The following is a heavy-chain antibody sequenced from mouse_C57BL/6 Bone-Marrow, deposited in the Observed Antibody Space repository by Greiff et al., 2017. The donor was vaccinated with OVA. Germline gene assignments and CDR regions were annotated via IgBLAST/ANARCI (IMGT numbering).Heavy chain of an antibody. D-gene: IGHD3-2*02. V-gene: IGHV1-18*01. CDR1: GYTFTDYN. Sequence: EVQLQQSGPELVKPGASVKIPCKASGYTFTDYNMDWVKQSHGKSLEWIGDINPNNGGTIYNQTFKGKATLTVDKSSSTAYMELRSLTSEDTAVYDCARRQLRLREYFDYWGQGTTLTVAS. CDR2: INPNNGGT. CDR3: ARRQLRLREYFDY. J-gene: IGHJ2*01.